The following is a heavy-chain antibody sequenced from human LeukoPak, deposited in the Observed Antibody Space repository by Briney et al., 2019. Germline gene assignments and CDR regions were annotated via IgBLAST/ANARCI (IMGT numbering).Heavy chain of an antibody. CDR1: GGTFSSYA. V-gene: IGHV1-69*05. D-gene: IGHD5-18*01. CDR2: IIPIFGTA. CDR3: ASDSGHNYGDIDF. Sequence: ASVKVSCKASGGTFSSYAISWVRQAPGQGLEWMGGIIPIFGTANYAQKFQGRVTMTRDTSASTVYMELSSLRSEDTAVYYCASDSGHNYGDIDFWGQGTLVTVSS. J-gene: IGHJ4*02.